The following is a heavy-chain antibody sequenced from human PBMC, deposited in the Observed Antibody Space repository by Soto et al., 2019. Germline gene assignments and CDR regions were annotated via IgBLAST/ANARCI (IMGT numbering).Heavy chain of an antibody. V-gene: IGHV5-51*01. D-gene: IGHD5-18*01. CDR2: IYPGDSDT. CDR3: ARGGYSYHRGLYYYYYGMDV. J-gene: IGHJ6*02. Sequence: PGVSLKISCKGSGYSFTSYWIGWVLQMPGKGLEWMGIIYPGDSDTRYSPSFQAQATISADKSICTAYLHWRSLKASDTAMYYCARGGYSYHRGLYYYYYGMDVWGQGTTVTVSS. CDR1: GYSFTSYW.